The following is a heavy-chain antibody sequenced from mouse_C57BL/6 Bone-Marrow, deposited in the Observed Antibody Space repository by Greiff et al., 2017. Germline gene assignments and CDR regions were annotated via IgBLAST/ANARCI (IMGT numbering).Heavy chain of an antibody. V-gene: IGHV1-84*01. CDR2: IYPGSGNT. J-gene: IGHJ2*01. CDR3: ARERVYSNNY. D-gene: IGHD2-5*01. CDR1: GYTFTDYY. Sequence: VQLQQSGPELVKPGASVKISCKASGYTFTDYYINWVNQTPGQGLEWLGWIYPGSGNTKYNEKFKGQATFTVDTSSSTSYMQLRSLTSEDSAVYFCARERVYSNNYWGKGTTLTVSS.